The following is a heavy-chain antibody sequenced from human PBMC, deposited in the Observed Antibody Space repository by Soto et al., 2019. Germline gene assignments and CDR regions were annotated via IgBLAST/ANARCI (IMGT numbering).Heavy chain of an antibody. D-gene: IGHD3-3*01. V-gene: IGHV3-48*03. CDR1: GFTFSSYE. J-gene: IGHJ6*02. CDR2: ISSSGSTI. Sequence: EVQLVESGGGLVQPGGSLRLSCAASGFTFSSYEMNWVRQAPGKGLEWVSYISSSGSTIYYADSVKGRFTISRDNAKNSLYLQMNSLRAEDTAVYYCARDRGTTYYDFWSGYSWGMDVWGQGTTVTVSS. CDR3: ARDRGTTYYDFWSGYSWGMDV.